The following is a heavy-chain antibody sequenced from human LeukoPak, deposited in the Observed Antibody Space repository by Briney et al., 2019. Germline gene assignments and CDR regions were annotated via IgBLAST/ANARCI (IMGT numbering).Heavy chain of an antibody. Sequence: SESLSLTCTVSGGSISSSSYYWGWIRQPPGKGLEWIGSIYYSGNTYYNPSLKSRVTISVDTSKNQFSLKLSSVAAADTAVYYCARSGFGATNIYSYFDYWGQGTLVTVSS. D-gene: IGHD1-26*01. V-gene: IGHV4-39*07. CDR1: GGSISSSSYY. CDR2: IYYSGNT. J-gene: IGHJ4*02. CDR3: ARSGFGATNIYSYFDY.